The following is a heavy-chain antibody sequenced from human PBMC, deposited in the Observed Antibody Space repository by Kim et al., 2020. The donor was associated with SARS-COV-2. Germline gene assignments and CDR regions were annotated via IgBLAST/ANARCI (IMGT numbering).Heavy chain of an antibody. Sequence: TNYAQKLQGRVTKTTDTSTSTAYMELRSLRSDDTAVYYCARVPYSNYDYWGQGTLVTVSS. CDR2: T. CDR3: ARVPYSNYDY. D-gene: IGHD4-4*01. V-gene: IGHV1-18*01. J-gene: IGHJ4*02.